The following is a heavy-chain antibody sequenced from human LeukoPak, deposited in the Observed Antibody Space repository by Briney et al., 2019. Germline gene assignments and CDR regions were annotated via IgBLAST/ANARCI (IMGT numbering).Heavy chain of an antibody. Sequence: PGGSLRLSCAASGFTFSSYGMHWVRQAPGKGLEWVAVIWYDGSDKYYADSVKGRFTISRDNSKNTLYLQMNSLRAEDTAVYYCARGDTVEDAFDIWGQGTMVTVSS. J-gene: IGHJ3*02. D-gene: IGHD4-23*01. V-gene: IGHV3-33*01. CDR2: IWYDGSDK. CDR3: ARGDTVEDAFDI. CDR1: GFTFSSYG.